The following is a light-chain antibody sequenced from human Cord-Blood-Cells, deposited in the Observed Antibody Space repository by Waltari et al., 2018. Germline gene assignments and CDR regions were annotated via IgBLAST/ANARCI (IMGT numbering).Light chain of an antibody. Sequence: QSAPTQPALLSGSPCRSITFSLPGTSSVVGRYNYLSWYPQHPGKAPKLMIYAVKNRPSGVSNRFSGSKSGNTASLTISGLQAEDEADYYCSSYTSSSTVVFGGGTKLTVL. V-gene: IGLV2-14*01. J-gene: IGLJ2*01. CDR3: SSYTSSSTVV. CDR1: SSVVGRYNY. CDR2: AVK.